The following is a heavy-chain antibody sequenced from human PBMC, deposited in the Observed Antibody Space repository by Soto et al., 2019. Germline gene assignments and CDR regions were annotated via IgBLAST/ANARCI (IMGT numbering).Heavy chain of an antibody. CDR1: GFTFSSYA. CDR3: AKYARGYCSSTSCYYERDYYYYYYMDV. J-gene: IGHJ6*03. D-gene: IGHD2-2*01. CDR2: ISGSGGST. Sequence: GGSLRLSCATSGFTFSSYAMSWVRQAPGKGLEWVSAISGSGGSTYYADSVKGRFTISRDNSKNTLYLQMNSLRAEDTAVYYCAKYARGYCSSTSCYYERDYYYYYYMDVWGKGTTVTVSS. V-gene: IGHV3-23*01.